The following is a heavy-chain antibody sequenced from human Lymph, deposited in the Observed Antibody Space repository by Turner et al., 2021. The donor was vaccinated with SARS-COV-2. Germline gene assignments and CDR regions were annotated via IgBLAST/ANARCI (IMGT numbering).Heavy chain of an antibody. Sequence: QGQLVQSGAEVKKPGASVKVSCKAPGYTFTSYDINWVRQATGQGLEWMGWMNPNSCNTGYAKKFQGRVNMTRNSYIGTADMGLSSVRSESTDVYYCARGRYSGGGMDVWGQGTTVTVSS. CDR3: ARGRYSGGGMDV. CDR1: GYTFTSYD. J-gene: IGHJ6*02. D-gene: IGHD1-26*01. V-gene: IGHV1-8*02. CDR2: MNPNSCNT.